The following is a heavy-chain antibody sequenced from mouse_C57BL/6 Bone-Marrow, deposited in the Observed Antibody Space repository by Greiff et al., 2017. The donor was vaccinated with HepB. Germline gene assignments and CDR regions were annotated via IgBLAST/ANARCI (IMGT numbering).Heavy chain of an antibody. CDR1: EYEFPSHD. CDR2: INSDGGST. J-gene: IGHJ4*01. V-gene: IGHV5-2*01. CDR3: ARQLRDGAMDY. D-gene: IGHD3-2*02. Sequence: DVHLVESGGGLVQPGESLKLSCESNEYEFPSHDMFWVRMTPGKRLVLVAAINSDGGSTYYPDTMERRFIFSRDNTKKTLYLQMSSLRSEDTALYYCARQLRDGAMDYWGQGTSVTVSS.